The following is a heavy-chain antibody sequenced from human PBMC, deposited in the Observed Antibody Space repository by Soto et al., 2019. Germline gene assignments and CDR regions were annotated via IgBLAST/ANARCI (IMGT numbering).Heavy chain of an antibody. CDR2: IYPSDSTV. Sequence: PGESLKISCKGSGYSFTSYWIGWVRQMPGKGLEWVGVIYPSDSTVRYSPSFRDQVTISADESISTAYLQWNSLKASDSAVYYCARQGYCSSTNCYAGWLPDQWGQGALVTVAS. V-gene: IGHV5-51*01. D-gene: IGHD2-2*01. CDR1: GYSFTSYW. J-gene: IGHJ4*02. CDR3: ARQGYCSSTNCYAGWLPDQ.